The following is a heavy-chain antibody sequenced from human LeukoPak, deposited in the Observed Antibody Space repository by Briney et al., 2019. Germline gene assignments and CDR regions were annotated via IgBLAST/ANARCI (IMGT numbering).Heavy chain of an antibody. CDR2: IYYSGST. V-gene: IGHV4-59*01. CDR3: ARWSGVVVVAATPWGFDP. D-gene: IGHD2-15*01. Sequence: SETLSLTCTVSSGSISSYYWSWIRQPPGKGLEWIGYIYYSGSTNYNPSLKSRVTISVDTSKNQFSLKLSSVTAADTAVYYCARWSGVVVVAATPWGFDPWGQGTLVTVSS. J-gene: IGHJ5*02. CDR1: SGSISSYY.